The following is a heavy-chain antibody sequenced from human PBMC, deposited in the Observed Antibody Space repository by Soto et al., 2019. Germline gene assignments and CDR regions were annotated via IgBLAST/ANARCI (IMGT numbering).Heavy chain of an antibody. Sequence: PSETLSLTCTVSCGSVSSGDYYWSWIRQHPGKGLEWIGYIYNTGSADYNASLKSRLTMSVESCKNQFSMRLTSVTAADEAVYFCARARRFTSSWFWFDPWGQGTLVTVSS. J-gene: IGHJ5*02. CDR3: ARARRFTSSWFWFDP. CDR1: CGSVSSGDYY. CDR2: IYNTGSA. V-gene: IGHV4-31*03. D-gene: IGHD6-13*01.